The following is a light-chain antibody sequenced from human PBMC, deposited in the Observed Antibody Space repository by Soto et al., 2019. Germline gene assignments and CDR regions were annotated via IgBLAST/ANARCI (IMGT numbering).Light chain of an antibody. J-gene: IGLJ1*01. V-gene: IGLV2-14*01. Sequence: QSALTQPASVSGSPGQSITISCTGTSSDVGGYNYVSWSQQHPGKAPKLMIYEVSNRPSGVSNRFSGSKSGNTASLTLSGLQAEDEADYYCSSYTTTNTYVFGTGTKVTVL. CDR3: SSYTTTNTYV. CDR2: EVS. CDR1: SSDVGGYNY.